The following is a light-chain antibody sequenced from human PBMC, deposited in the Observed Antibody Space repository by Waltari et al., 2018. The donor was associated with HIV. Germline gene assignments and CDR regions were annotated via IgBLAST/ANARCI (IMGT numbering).Light chain of an antibody. CDR1: SSDVGGYNY. CDR3: ASYAGSTNV. Sequence: QSALTQPPSASGSPGQSVTISCTGTSSDVGGYNYVSWYQLHPGKAPKLMFYEVSKRPSGVPERFSGSKSGNTASLTVSGLQSEDEADYFCASYAGSTNVFGTGTKVTVL. V-gene: IGLV2-8*01. J-gene: IGLJ1*01. CDR2: EVS.